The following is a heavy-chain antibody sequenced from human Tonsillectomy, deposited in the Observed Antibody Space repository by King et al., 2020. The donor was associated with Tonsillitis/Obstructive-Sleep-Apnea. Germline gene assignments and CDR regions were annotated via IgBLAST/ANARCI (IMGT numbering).Heavy chain of an antibody. Sequence: VQLVESGAEVEKPGASVKVSCKASGYTFINFCMHWVRQAPGQGLEWMGLIKPSGGSTSYAQTFQGRVTMTRDTSTRTVYMELSRLRSEDTGVYYCARGGTILGVVIIDAFDTWGQGTMVTVSS. CDR1: GYTFINFC. CDR3: ARGGTILGVVIIDAFDT. CDR2: IKPSGGST. D-gene: IGHD3-3*01. J-gene: IGHJ3*02. V-gene: IGHV1-46*01.